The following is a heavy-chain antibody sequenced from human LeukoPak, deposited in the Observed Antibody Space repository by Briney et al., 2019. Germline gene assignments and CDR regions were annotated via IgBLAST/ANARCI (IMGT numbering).Heavy chain of an antibody. CDR1: GDSIITYY. Sequence: SETLSLTCSVSGDSIITYYWSWIRQPAGEGLEWIGRIYSTGSTNYNPSLKSRVTMSVDTSKNQFSLKLSSVTAADTAVYYCARDAGNYRSGGLDYWGQGTLVAVSS. CDR3: ARDAGNYRSGGLDY. V-gene: IGHV4-4*07. D-gene: IGHD3-10*01. J-gene: IGHJ4*02. CDR2: IYSTGST.